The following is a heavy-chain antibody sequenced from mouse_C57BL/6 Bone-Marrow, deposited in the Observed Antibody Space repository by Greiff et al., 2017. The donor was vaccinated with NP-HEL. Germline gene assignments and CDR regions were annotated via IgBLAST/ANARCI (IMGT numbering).Heavy chain of an antibody. Sequence: VQLQQSGAELVRPGASVTLSCKASGYTFTDYEMHWVKQTPVHGLEWIGAIDPATGGTAYNQKFKGKAILPAEQSSSTAYMALRSLTSEDSAVYYCTRKSHYYSSSYPYDWGQGTTLTVSS. J-gene: IGHJ2*01. CDR3: TRKSHYYSSSYPYD. CDR2: IDPATGGT. V-gene: IGHV1-15*01. D-gene: IGHD1-1*01. CDR1: GYTFTDYE.